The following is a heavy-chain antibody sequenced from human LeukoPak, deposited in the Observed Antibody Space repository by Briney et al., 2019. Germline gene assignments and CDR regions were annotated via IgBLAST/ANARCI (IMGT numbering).Heavy chain of an antibody. Sequence: LSETLSLTCAVYGGSFSDYYWNWIRQSPGKGLEWIGEIHHSGSTNYNPSLKSRVTISVDVSKNHFALSLSSVTAADTAVYYCAAERLGATWDYWGQGTLVTVSS. CDR1: GGSFSDYY. CDR3: AAERLGATWDY. V-gene: IGHV4-34*01. J-gene: IGHJ4*02. CDR2: IHHSGST. D-gene: IGHD1-26*01.